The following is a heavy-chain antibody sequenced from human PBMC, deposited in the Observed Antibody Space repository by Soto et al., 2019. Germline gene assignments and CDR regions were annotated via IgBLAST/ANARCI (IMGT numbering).Heavy chain of an antibody. CDR1: GYTLTELS. Sequence: GASVKVSCKVSGYTLTELSMHWVRQAPGKGLEWMGGFDPEDGEKIYAQKFQGRVTMTEDKSTDTAYMELSSLRSEDTAVYYCATVRYSSSPVDYWGQGTLVTVSS. CDR3: ATVRYSSSPVDY. D-gene: IGHD6-13*01. J-gene: IGHJ4*02. CDR2: FDPEDGEK. V-gene: IGHV1-24*01.